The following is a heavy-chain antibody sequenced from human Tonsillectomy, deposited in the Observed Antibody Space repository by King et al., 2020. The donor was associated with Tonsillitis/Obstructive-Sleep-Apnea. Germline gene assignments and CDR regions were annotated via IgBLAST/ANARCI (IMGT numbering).Heavy chain of an antibody. CDR2: IIPIFGTA. CDR1: GGTFSSYD. V-gene: IGHV1-69*01. Sequence: VQLVESGAEVKKPGSSVKVSCKASGGTFSSYDISWVRQAPGQGLEWMGGIIPIFGTANYAQRCQGRVTIAADESTSTAYMELSSLRSEDTAVYYCAGASGSGSYYNAGGFDYWGQGSLVTVSS. D-gene: IGHD3-10*01. J-gene: IGHJ4*02. CDR3: AGASGSGSYYNAGGFDY.